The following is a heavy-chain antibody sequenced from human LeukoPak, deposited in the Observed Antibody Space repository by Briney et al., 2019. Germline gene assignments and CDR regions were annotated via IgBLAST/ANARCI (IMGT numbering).Heavy chain of an antibody. CDR3: TAGLGKTDDDS. Sequence: GGSLRLSCGGSGFIFNNAWMSWIRQAPGKGLEWVGRVRTTAEGETTDYAAPVRGRSTISRDDSKSTVYLQMNSLETEDTAIYYCTAGLGKTDDDSWGQGTLVTVSS. J-gene: IGHJ4*02. CDR1: GFIFNNAW. D-gene: IGHD4-11*01. CDR2: VRTTAEGETT. V-gene: IGHV3-15*01.